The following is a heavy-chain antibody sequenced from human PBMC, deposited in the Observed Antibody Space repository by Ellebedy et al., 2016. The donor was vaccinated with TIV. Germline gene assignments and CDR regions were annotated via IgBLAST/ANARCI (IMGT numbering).Heavy chain of an antibody. J-gene: IGHJ3*01. D-gene: IGHD4-23*01. CDR1: GFSFTNFW. CDR3: VRPPEGGKGAFDF. V-gene: IGHV5-10-1*04. CDR2: IDPDESYT. Sequence: GGSLRLXCKASGFSFTNFWISWVRQIPGKGLEWVARIDPDESYTAYAPSFQGQVTISADKSITSAFLQWTSLKASDTAMYYCVRPPEGGKGAFDFWGQGTMVTVSS.